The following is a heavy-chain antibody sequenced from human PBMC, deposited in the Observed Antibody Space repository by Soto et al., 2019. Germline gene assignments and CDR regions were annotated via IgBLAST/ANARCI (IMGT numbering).Heavy chain of an antibody. CDR1: GGTLTSYS. D-gene: IGHD3-10*01. Sequence: GASVKVSCKASGGTLTSYSISWVRQAPGQGLEWMAYINPNSGATKYAQKFQGRVTLTRDTSINTAYMEMSMLTSNGTAVYYCARGGGTVPAPLPWGQGTLVTVSS. J-gene: IGHJ5*02. CDR2: INPNSGAT. CDR3: ARGGGTVPAPLP. V-gene: IGHV1-2*02.